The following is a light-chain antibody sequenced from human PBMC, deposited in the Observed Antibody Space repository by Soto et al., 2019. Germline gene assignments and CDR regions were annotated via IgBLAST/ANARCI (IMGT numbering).Light chain of an antibody. CDR1: LSVSRNY. CDR3: QQYGSSPYT. V-gene: IGKV3-20*01. CDR2: GAS. J-gene: IGKJ2*01. Sequence: EILLTQSSGTLSLSPGERATLSCRASLSVSRNYLAWYRQKPGQAPRPPIYGASSRATGIPARFSGSGSGTDFTLTISRLEPEDFAVYYCQQYGSSPYTFGQGTKLEIK.